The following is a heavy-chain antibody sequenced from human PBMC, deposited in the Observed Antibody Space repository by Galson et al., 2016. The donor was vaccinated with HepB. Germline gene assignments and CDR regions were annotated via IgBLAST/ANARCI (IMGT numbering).Heavy chain of an antibody. CDR3: ARERGSSSSNYFDY. D-gene: IGHD6-6*01. Sequence: SLRLSCAASGFIVSSYYMSWVRRAAGKGLEWVAVIHSGGDTYYADSVEGRFTISSDKSKNTPYLHMNSLRAEDTAVYYCARERGSSSSNYFDYWGQGALVTVSS. J-gene: IGHJ4*02. CDR1: GFIVSSYY. CDR2: IHSGGDT. V-gene: IGHV3-53*01.